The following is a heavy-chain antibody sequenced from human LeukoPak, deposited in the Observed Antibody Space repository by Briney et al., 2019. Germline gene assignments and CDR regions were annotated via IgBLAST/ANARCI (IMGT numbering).Heavy chain of an antibody. D-gene: IGHD6-13*01. CDR3: AKDILAAGLFFDY. CDR2: ISISGTTT. CDR1: GFTFSDFY. Sequence: GGSLRLSCAASGFTFSDFYMGWIRQAPGKGLEWVSYISISGTTTNYADSVKGRFTISRDDARNSLYLRMNSLTAEDTAVYYCAKDILAAGLFFDYWGQGTLVTVSS. J-gene: IGHJ4*02. V-gene: IGHV3-11*01.